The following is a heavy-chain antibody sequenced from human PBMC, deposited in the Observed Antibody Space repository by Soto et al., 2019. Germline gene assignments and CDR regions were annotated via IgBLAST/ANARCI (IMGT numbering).Heavy chain of an antibody. Sequence: PEQGLEWMGWINPNSGGTNYAQKFQGWVTMTRDTSISTAYMELSRLRSDDTAVYYCARENKDIVATIVGWVYFDYWGQGTLVTVSS. D-gene: IGHD5-12*01. V-gene: IGHV1-2*04. CDR2: INPNSGGT. J-gene: IGHJ4*02. CDR3: ARENKDIVATIVGWVYFDY.